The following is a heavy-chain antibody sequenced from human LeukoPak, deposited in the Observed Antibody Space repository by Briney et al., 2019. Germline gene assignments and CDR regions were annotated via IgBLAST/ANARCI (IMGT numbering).Heavy chain of an antibody. CDR3: ARGAYMFDY. Sequence: PGGSLRLSCAASGFTFSSYWMSWVRQAPGKGLEWVANIKQDGSEKYYVDSVEGRFTISRDNAKKSLYLQMNSLRGEDTAVYYCARGAYMFDYWGQGTLVTDSS. V-gene: IGHV3-7*04. CDR2: IKQDGSEK. D-gene: IGHD3-16*01. CDR1: GFTFSSYW. J-gene: IGHJ4*02.